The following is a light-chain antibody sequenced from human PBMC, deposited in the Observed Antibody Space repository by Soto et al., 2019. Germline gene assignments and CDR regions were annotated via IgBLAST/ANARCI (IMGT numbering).Light chain of an antibody. CDR2: GVS. Sequence: QSALTQPASVSGSPGQSITISCGGTRSDIGSYNYVAWYQQFPGKTPKILIYGVSNRPSGVSSRFSGSKSGNTASLTISGLQAEDEADYYCISYTGSSKSYVFGSGTKVTXL. CDR1: RSDIGSYNY. J-gene: IGLJ1*01. CDR3: ISYTGSSKSYV. V-gene: IGLV2-14*01.